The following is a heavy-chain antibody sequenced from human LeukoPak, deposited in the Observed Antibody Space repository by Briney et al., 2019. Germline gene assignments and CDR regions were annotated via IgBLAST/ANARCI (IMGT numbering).Heavy chain of an antibody. V-gene: IGHV3-23*01. CDR2: ISGSGGST. Sequence: GGSLRLSXAASGFTFSSYAMSWVRQAPGKGLEWVSAISGSGGSTYYADSVKGRFTISRDNSKNTLYLQMNSLRAEDTAVYYCAKTRGYSYGQVYYFDYWGQGTLVTVSS. CDR1: GFTFSSYA. D-gene: IGHD5-18*01. CDR3: AKTRGYSYGQVYYFDY. J-gene: IGHJ4*02.